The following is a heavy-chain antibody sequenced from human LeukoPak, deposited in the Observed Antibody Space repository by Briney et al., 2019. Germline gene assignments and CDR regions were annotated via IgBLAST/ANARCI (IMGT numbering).Heavy chain of an antibody. CDR1: GYTFSNYA. Sequence: ASVKVSCKASGYTFSNYAISWVRRAPGQGLEWMGWISVYNANTNDAQKFQGRVTVTTDTSTNTTYMELRSLRSDDTAVYYCARTSAYGSSWHSYWGQGTLVTVSS. D-gene: IGHD6-13*01. CDR3: ARTSAYGSSWHSY. J-gene: IGHJ4*02. V-gene: IGHV1-18*01. CDR2: ISVYNANT.